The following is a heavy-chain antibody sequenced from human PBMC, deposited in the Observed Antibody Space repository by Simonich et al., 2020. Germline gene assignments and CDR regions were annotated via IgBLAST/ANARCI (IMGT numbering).Heavy chain of an antibody. D-gene: IGHD1-1*01. CDR1: GFTFSSYS. Sequence: EVQLVESGGGLVKPGGSLRLSCAASGFTFSSYSMNWVRQAPGKVVEGVSCISSNSSYIYYADSVKGRFTISRDNAKNSLYLQMNSLRAEDTAVYYCARANERDYWGQGTLVTVSS. CDR2: ISSNSSYI. J-gene: IGHJ4*02. V-gene: IGHV3-21*01. CDR3: ARANERDY.